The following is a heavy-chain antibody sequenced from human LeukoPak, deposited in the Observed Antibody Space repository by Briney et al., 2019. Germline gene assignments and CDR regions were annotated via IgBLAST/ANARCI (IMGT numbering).Heavy chain of an antibody. D-gene: IGHD3-22*01. J-gene: IGHJ4*02. Sequence: GRSLRLSCAASGFIFSNYAMHWVRQAPGKGLEWVAVISYDGSNKYYADSVKGRFTISRDNSKNTLFLQMYSLRAEDTAVFYCARGGYYYDSSAYNSWGQGTLVTVSS. CDR2: ISYDGSNK. CDR1: GFIFSNYA. CDR3: ARGGYYYDSSAYNS. V-gene: IGHV3-30-3*01.